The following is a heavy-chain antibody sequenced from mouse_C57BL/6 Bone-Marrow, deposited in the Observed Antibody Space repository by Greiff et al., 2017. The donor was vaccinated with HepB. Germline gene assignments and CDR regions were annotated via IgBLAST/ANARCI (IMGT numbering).Heavy chain of an antibody. J-gene: IGHJ2*01. Sequence: VQLQQSGAELVRPGASVKLSCTASGFNIKDDYMHWVKQRPEQGLEWIGWIDPENGDTEYASKFQGKATITADPSSNTAYLQLSSLTSEDTAVYYCTTLPFDYWGQGTTLTVSS. V-gene: IGHV14-4*01. CDR3: TTLPFDY. CDR1: GFNIKDDY. CDR2: IDPENGDT.